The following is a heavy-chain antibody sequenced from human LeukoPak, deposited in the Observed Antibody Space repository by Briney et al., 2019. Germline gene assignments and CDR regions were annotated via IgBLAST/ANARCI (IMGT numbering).Heavy chain of an antibody. J-gene: IGHJ4*02. D-gene: IGHD2-15*01. CDR1: GFTFSSYG. Sequence: GSLRLSCAASGFTFSSYGMHWVRQAPGKGLEWVAVIWYDGSNKYYADSVKGRFTISRDNSKNTLYLQMNSLRAEDTAVYYCARDGGYCSGGSCYQREYYFDYWGQGTLVTVSS. CDR2: IWYDGSNK. V-gene: IGHV3-33*01. CDR3: ARDGGYCSGGSCYQREYYFDY.